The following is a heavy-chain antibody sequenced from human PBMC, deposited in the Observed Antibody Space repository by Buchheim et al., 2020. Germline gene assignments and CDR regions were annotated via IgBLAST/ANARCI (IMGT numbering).Heavy chain of an antibody. CDR2: ISYDGSNK. D-gene: IGHD4-17*01. J-gene: IGHJ4*02. CDR3: AKDLRNYGDYVNGNYFDY. V-gene: IGHV3-30*18. Sequence: QVQLVESGGGVVQPGRSLRLSCAASGFTFSSYGMHWVRQAPGKGLEWVAVISYDGSNKYYADSVKGRFTISRDNSKNTLYLQMNSLRAEDTAVYYCAKDLRNYGDYVNGNYFDYWGQGTL. CDR1: GFTFSSYG.